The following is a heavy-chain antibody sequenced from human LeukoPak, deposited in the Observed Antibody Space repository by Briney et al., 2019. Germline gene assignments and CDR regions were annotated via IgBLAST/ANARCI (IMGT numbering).Heavy chain of an antibody. CDR1: GGSISSSSYY. CDR3: ARVIGYCSGGICYSGTWFAP. J-gene: IGHJ5*02. Sequence: SETLSLTCTVSGGSISSSSYYWGWIRQPPGKGLEWIGYIYYSGSTNYNPSLKSRVTISVDTSKNQFSLKLSSVTAADTAVYYCARVIGYCSGGICYSGTWFAPWGQGTLVTVSS. CDR2: IYYSGST. V-gene: IGHV4-61*05. D-gene: IGHD2-15*01.